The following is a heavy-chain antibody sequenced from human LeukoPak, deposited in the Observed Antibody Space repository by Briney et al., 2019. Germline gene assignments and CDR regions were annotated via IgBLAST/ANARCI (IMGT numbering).Heavy chain of an antibody. Sequence: AGGSLRLSCAASGFTFSSYAMNWVRQAPGKGLGWVSGINNSGGSTYYADSVKGRFTISRDNSKNTLYLHMNSLRGEDTAVYYCAKDLGYNWNYFDDWGQGTLVTVS. CDR1: GFTFSSYA. J-gene: IGHJ4*02. CDR2: INNSGGST. D-gene: IGHD1-20*01. V-gene: IGHV3-23*01. CDR3: AKDLGYNWNYFDD.